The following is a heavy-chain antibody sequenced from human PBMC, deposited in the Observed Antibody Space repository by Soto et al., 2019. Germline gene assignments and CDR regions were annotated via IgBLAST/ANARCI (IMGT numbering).Heavy chain of an antibody. J-gene: IGHJ4*02. CDR1: GGSISTYY. V-gene: IGHV4-59*01. D-gene: IGHD5-12*01. Sequence: SETLSLTCTVSGGSISTYYWSWIRQPPGKGLEWIGFIYYSGTTNYNPSPKSRVTISVDTSKNQFSLKLSSVTAADTAMYYCARDAYSGYDKGYFDYWGQGTLVTVSS. CDR3: ARDAYSGYDKGYFDY. CDR2: IYYSGTT.